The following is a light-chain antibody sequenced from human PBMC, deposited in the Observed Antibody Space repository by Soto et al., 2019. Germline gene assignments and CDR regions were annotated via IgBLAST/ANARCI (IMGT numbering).Light chain of an antibody. J-gene: IGKJ5*01. CDR1: QTVSRN. V-gene: IGKV3-15*01. CDR2: DIS. Sequence: VVITQYPATLRRYTGERATLSCRASQTVSRNLAWYQQRPGQAPRLLIYDISNRAAGVPARFSGSGSETEFTLTSRSLQSEDSAVYFCQQSNNWPSFGQGTRLEIK. CDR3: QQSNNWPS.